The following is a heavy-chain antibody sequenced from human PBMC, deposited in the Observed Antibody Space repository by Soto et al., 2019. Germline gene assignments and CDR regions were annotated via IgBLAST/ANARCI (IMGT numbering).Heavy chain of an antibody. CDR3: ARGGKRYITN. J-gene: IGHJ4*02. CDR2: IFYAGST. CDR1: RGSMSNYY. V-gene: IGHV4-59*01. Sequence: QVQLQESGPGLVKPSETLSLTCTVSRGSMSNYYWSWVRRPPGKGLEWIGYIFYAGSTNYNPTLKSRFTISLDTYNNQFALNLTSVTAADTAVYYCARGGKRYITNCGQGTLATVSS. D-gene: IGHD1-20*01.